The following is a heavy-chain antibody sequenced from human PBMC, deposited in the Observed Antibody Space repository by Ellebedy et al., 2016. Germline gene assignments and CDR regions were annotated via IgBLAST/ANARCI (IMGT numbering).Heavy chain of an antibody. J-gene: IGHJ3*02. D-gene: IGHD3-9*01. CDR3: ARDIATLRYFDWAGSDDAFDI. CDR2: IKQDGSEK. V-gene: IGHV3-7*04. Sequence: GESLKISCAASGFTFSSYWMSWVRQAPGKGLEWVANIKQDGSEKYYVDSVKGRFTISRDNAKNSLYLQMNSLRAEDTAVYYCARDIATLRYFDWAGSDDAFDIWGQGTMVTVSS. CDR1: GFTFSSYW.